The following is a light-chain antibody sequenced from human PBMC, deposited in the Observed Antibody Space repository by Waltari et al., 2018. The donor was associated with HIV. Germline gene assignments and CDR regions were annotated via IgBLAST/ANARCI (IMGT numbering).Light chain of an antibody. CDR1: QDISNN. CDR2: AAS. V-gene: IGKV1-9*01. J-gene: IGKJ3*01. Sequence: DIQLTQSPSFLSASVRDRVTITCRASQDISNNLACYQQKPGTVPKLLIYAASSLQSGVPSRFSGSGSGTEFTLTITSLQPDDFATDYCQQLNSDPFTFGPGTKVDIK. CDR3: QQLNSDPFT.